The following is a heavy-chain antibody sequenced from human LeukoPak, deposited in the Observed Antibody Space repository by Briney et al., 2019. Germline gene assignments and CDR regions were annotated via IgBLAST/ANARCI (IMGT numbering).Heavy chain of an antibody. J-gene: IGHJ4*02. CDR2: ISSSGSTI. Sequence: GGSLRLSCAASGFTFSSYEMNWVRQAPGKGLEWVSYISSSGSTIYYADSVEGRFTISRDNAKNSLYLQMNSLRAEDTAVYYCARDLGYFDYWGQGTLVTVSS. CDR3: ARDLGYFDY. CDR1: GFTFSSYE. V-gene: IGHV3-48*03.